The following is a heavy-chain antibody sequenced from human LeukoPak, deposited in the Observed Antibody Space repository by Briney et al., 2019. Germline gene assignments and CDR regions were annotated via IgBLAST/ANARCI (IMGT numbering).Heavy chain of an antibody. V-gene: IGHV1-2*02. D-gene: IGHD6-13*01. Sequence: ASVKVSCKASGYTFTGYYMHWVRQAPGQGLEWMGWINPNSGGTNYAQKFQGRVTMTEDTSTDTAYMELSSLRSEDTAVYYCATGRAAGINRTFDYWGQGTLVTVSS. CDR1: GYTFTGYY. CDR2: INPNSGGT. J-gene: IGHJ4*02. CDR3: ATGRAAGINRTFDY.